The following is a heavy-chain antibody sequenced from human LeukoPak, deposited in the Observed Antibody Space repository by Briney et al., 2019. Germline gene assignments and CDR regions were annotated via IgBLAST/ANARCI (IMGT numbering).Heavy chain of an antibody. J-gene: IGHJ4*02. Sequence: SETLSLTCAVYGESFSGYYWSWIRQPPGKGLEWMGEINHSGSTNYNPSLKSRVTISVDTSKNQFSLKLSSVPAADTAVYYCASYYDFWRGHDYWGQGTLVTVSS. D-gene: IGHD3-3*01. CDR1: GESFSGYY. CDR2: INHSGST. V-gene: IGHV4-34*01. CDR3: ASYYDFWRGHDY.